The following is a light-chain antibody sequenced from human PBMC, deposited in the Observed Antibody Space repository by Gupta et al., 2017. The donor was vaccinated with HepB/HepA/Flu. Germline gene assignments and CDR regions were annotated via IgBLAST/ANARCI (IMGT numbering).Light chain of an antibody. J-gene: IGKJ4*01. CDR1: QSVSSG. CDR3: QQYTNWPLT. CDR2: DTS. V-gene: IGKV3D-15*01. Sequence: EIVMTQSPATLSVSPGERATLSCRAGQSVSSGFLAWYQQKPGQAPRLLIYDTSSRATGIPDRFSGSGSGTDFTLTISSLQSEDFAVYYCQQYTNWPLTFGGGTKVDIK.